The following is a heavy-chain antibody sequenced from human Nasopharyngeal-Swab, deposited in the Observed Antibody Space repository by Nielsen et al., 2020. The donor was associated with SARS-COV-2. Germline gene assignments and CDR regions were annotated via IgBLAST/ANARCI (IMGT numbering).Heavy chain of an antibody. J-gene: IGHJ4*02. CDR2: ISSSSSYI. Sequence: WIRQPPGKGLEWVSSISSSSSYIYYADSVKGRFTISRDNAKNSLDLQMNSLRAEDTAVYYCARMDHIVVVPAAPGGADYWGQGTLVTVSS. D-gene: IGHD2-2*01. V-gene: IGHV3-21*01. CDR3: ARMDHIVVVPAAPGGADY.